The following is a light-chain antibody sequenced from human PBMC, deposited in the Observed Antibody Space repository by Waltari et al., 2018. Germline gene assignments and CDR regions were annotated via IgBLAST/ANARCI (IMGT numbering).Light chain of an antibody. CDR1: QSVLDSSNDKSH. J-gene: IGKJ5*01. CDR2: WAS. Sequence: DIVMTQSPDSLAVSLGERATIHCKSSQSVLDSSNDKSHLAWYQQKAGQPPNLLIYWASTREAGVPGRFSGSGSGTEFTLASSSLQAEDVEVYFCQQYYSTPITFGQGTRLEIK. V-gene: IGKV4-1*01. CDR3: QQYYSTPIT.